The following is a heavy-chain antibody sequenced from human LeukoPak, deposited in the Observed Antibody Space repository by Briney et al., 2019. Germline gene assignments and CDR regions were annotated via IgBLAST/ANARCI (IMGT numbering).Heavy chain of an antibody. CDR3: ARHSGGYDY. CDR1: GGSISSYY. D-gene: IGHD1-26*01. CDR2: IYYSGST. Sequence: SETLSLTCTVSGGSISSYYWSWIRQPPGKGLEWIGYIYYSGSTNYNPSLKSRVTISVDTSKNQFSLKLSSVTATDTAMYYCARHSGGYDYWGQGTLVTVSS. J-gene: IGHJ4*02. V-gene: IGHV4-59*08.